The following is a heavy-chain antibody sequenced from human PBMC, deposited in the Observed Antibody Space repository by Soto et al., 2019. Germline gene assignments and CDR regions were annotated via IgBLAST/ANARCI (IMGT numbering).Heavy chain of an antibody. D-gene: IGHD2-21*01. CDR2: MNPNSGNT. Sequence: ASVKVSCKASGYPFRTYDIHWVRQATGQGLEWMGWMNPNSGNTGYAPRFQGRVTMTRDTSSTTAFMELSSLTSEDTAVYYCATLTKESYVFLIVVPRQYYYIVFWCTGLTVTVSS. V-gene: IGHV1-8*01. CDR1: GYPFRTYD. CDR3: ATLTKESYVFLIVVPRQYYYIVF. J-gene: IGHJ6*03.